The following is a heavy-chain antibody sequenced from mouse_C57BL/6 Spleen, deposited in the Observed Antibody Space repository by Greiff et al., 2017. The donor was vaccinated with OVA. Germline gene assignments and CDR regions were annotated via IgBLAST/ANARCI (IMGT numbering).Heavy chain of an antibody. V-gene: IGHV1-50*01. J-gene: IGHJ2*01. CDR1: GYTFTSYW. CDR3: ARTGDEGY. Sequence: VQLQQSGAELVKPGASVKLSCKASGYTFTSYWMQWVKQRPGQGLEWIGEIDPSDSYTNYNQKFKGKATLTVDTSSSTAYMQLSSLTSEDSAVYYCARTGDEGYWGQGTTLTVSS. CDR2: IDPSDSYT. D-gene: IGHD3-3*01.